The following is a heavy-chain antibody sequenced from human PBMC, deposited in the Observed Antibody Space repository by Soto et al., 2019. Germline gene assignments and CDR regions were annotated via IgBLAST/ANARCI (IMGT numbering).Heavy chain of an antibody. Sequence: QVQLQQWGAGLLKPSETLSLTCAVYGGSFSGYYWSWIRQPPGKGLEWIGEINHSGSTNYNPSLKSRVTISVDTSKNQFSLKLSSVTAADTAVYYCARGRHIVVVTPSLVWFDPWGQGTLVTVSS. CDR2: INHSGST. D-gene: IGHD2-21*02. J-gene: IGHJ5*02. CDR1: GGSFSGYY. V-gene: IGHV4-34*01. CDR3: ARGRHIVVVTPSLVWFDP.